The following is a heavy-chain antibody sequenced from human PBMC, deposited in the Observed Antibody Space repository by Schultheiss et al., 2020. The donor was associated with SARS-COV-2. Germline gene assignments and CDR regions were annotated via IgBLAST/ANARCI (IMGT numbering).Heavy chain of an antibody. Sequence: SETLSLTCAVYGGSFSGCNWSWIRQPPGKGLEWIGEINHSGSTNYNPSLKSRVTISVDKSKNQFSLKQSSVTAADTAVYYCARDDSKPSIAAAFGPYGMDVWGQGTTVTVSS. CDR3: ARDDSKPSIAAAFGPYGMDV. CDR2: INHSGST. D-gene: IGHD6-13*01. J-gene: IGHJ6*02. V-gene: IGHV4-34*01. CDR1: GGSFSGCN.